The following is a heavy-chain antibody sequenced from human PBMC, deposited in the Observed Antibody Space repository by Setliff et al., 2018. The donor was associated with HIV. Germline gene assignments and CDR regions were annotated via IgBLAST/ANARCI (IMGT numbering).Heavy chain of an antibody. CDR1: GYKFTDYW. CDR2: IYGDGSDP. J-gene: IGHJ3*02. CDR3: ARPQYHQSSDAFDI. Sequence: PGESLKISCKGFGYKFTDYWVGWVRQMPGEGLEWMGVIYGDGSDPRYSPSFQGQVTISVDKSINTAYLRWTSLKASDTALYYCARPQYHQSSDAFDIWGQGTRVTVS. V-gene: IGHV5-51*01.